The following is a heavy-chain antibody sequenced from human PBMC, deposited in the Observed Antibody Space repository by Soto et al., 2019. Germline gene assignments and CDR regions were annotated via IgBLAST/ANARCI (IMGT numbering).Heavy chain of an antibody. CDR3: ARDPPAFHSAFDY. CDR1: GDSVCNNRAA. Sequence: QTLLLTWGFTGDSVCNNRAARNWIRQSPSRGLEWLGRTYYRSKWLNYYAVSMKGRLTISPDTSKNQLYLHLDSVTPEDTAMYSWARDPPAFHSAFDYWGQGTLVRVSP. D-gene: IGHD4-4*01. CDR2: TYYRSKWLN. V-gene: IGHV6-1*01. J-gene: IGHJ4*02.